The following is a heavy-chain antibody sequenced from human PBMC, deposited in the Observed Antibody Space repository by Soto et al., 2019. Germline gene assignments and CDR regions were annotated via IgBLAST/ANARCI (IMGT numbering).Heavy chain of an antibody. CDR2: IYPGDSDT. CDR3: ARSPYDYVWGRGTYYGMDV. D-gene: IGHD3-16*01. J-gene: IGHJ6*02. V-gene: IGHV5-51*01. Sequence: PGESLKIACKGSGYSFTSYWIGWVRQMSGKGLEWMGIIYPGDSDTRYSPSFQGQVTISADKSISTAYLQWSSLKASDTAMYYCARSPYDYVWGRGTYYGMDVWGQGTTVTVS. CDR1: GYSFTSYW.